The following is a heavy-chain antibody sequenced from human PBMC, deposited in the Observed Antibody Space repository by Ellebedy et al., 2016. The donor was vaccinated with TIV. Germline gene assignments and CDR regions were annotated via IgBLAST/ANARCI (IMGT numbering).Heavy chain of an antibody. D-gene: IGHD3-22*01. CDR1: GFTFSNYW. J-gene: IGHJ4*02. V-gene: IGHV3-7*01. Sequence: GGSLRLXXVASGFTFSNYWMHWVRQAPGKGLEWVANINQDGSEIHYVDSVKGRFTISRDNAENSLYLQMNSLRAQDTAVYYCARAIGSGSSYWGQGTLVTVSS. CDR2: INQDGSEI. CDR3: ARAIGSGSSY.